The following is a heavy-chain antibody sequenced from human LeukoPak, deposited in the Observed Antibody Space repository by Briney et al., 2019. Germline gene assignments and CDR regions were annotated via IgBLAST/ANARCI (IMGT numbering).Heavy chain of an antibody. CDR1: GYTFTAYY. Sequence: ASVKVSCKASGYTFTAYYIHWVRQDPGQGLEWMGWINPNSGGTNYAQNFHGRVTMSSDTSISTAYIELSRLRSDDTAVYYCARAVGYGSGTYRQYYFDYWGQGTLVTVSS. CDR2: INPNSGGT. J-gene: IGHJ4*02. V-gene: IGHV1-2*02. CDR3: ARAVGYGSGTYRQYYFDY. D-gene: IGHD3-10*01.